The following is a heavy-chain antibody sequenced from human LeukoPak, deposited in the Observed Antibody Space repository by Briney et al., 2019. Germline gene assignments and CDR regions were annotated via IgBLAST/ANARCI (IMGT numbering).Heavy chain of an antibody. D-gene: IGHD1-26*01. CDR3: AKEVHRLFSRFGPSGSYDY. CDR2: IYTSGST. Sequence: SETLSLTCTVSGGSISSGSYYWSWIRQPAGKGLEWIGRIYTSGSTNYNPSLKSRVTISVDTSKNQFSLKLSSVTAADTAVYYCAKEVHRLFSRFGPSGSYDYWGQGTLVTVSS. CDR1: GGSISSGSYY. V-gene: IGHV4-61*02. J-gene: IGHJ4*02.